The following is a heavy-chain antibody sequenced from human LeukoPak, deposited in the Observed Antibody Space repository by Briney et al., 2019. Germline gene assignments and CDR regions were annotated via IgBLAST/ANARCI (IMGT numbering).Heavy chain of an antibody. Sequence: ASVKVSCKAAGYTFTGYYMHWVRQAPGQGLEWMGIINPSGGTTTYAQKFQGRVTMTRDTPTSTVYMELSSLRSEDTAVYYCARPTSIIPASNIYYYSYAMDVWGQGTTVTVSS. V-gene: IGHV1-46*01. CDR3: ARPTSIIPASNIYYYSYAMDV. CDR1: GYTFTGYY. CDR2: INPSGGTT. D-gene: IGHD2-2*01. J-gene: IGHJ6*02.